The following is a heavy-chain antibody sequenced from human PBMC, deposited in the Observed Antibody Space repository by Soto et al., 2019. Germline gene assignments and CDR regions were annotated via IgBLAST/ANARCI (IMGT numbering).Heavy chain of an antibody. V-gene: IGHV1-69*01. CDR1: GGSFNNYA. J-gene: IGHJ6*02. D-gene: IGHD3-10*01. CDR2: IIPNFDTP. CDR3: AVAMVREILIFESSGMHV. Sequence: QVHLVQSGAEVKKPGSSVKVSCKTSGGSFNNYAVSWVRQAPGQGLEWMGGIIPNFDTPNYAQKFQDRVTIIADESTRTVYMELRSLSSYDTAVYYCAVAMVREILIFESSGMHVWGQGTTVIVSS.